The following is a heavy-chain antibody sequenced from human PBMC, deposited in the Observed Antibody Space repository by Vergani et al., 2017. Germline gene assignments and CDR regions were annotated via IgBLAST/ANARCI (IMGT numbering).Heavy chain of an antibody. CDR2: IYYSGST. D-gene: IGHD3-22*01. CDR1: GGSISSYY. V-gene: IGHV4-59*01. Sequence: QVQLQESGPGLVKPSETLSLTCTVSGGSISSYYWSWIRQPPGKGLEWIGYIYYSGSTNYNPSLKSRVTISVDTSTNQFSLKLSSVTAADTAVYYCAREAYYYDSRYLDYWGQGTLVTVSS. J-gene: IGHJ4*02. CDR3: AREAYYYDSRYLDY.